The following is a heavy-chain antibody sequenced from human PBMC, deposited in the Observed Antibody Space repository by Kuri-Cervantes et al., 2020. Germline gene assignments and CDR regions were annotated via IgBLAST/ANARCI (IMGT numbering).Heavy chain of an antibody. CDR2: IIPIFGTA. CDR3: ARDGYSSSWYFDY. D-gene: IGHD6-13*01. Sequence: SVKVSCKASGYTFTSYDINWVRQATGQGLEWMGGIIPIFGTANYAQKFQGRVTMTTDISTSTAYMELRSLRSDDTAVYYCARDGYSSSWYFDYWGQGTLVTVSS. J-gene: IGHJ4*02. CDR1: GYTFTSYD. V-gene: IGHV1-69*05.